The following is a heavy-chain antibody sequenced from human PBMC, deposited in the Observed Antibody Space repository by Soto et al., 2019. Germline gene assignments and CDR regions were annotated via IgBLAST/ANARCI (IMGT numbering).Heavy chain of an antibody. CDR2: IIPILGIA. V-gene: IGHV1-69*02. D-gene: IGHD2-15*01. Sequence: QVQLVQSGAEVKKPGSSVKVSCKASGGTFSSYTISWVRQSPGQGLEWVGRIIPILGIANYAQKFQGRVTLTADKSTSTAYMEMSSLRSEETAVYYCARGYCSGGSCYPDDAFDIWGQGTMVTVSS. CDR3: ARGYCSGGSCYPDDAFDI. J-gene: IGHJ3*02. CDR1: GGTFSSYT.